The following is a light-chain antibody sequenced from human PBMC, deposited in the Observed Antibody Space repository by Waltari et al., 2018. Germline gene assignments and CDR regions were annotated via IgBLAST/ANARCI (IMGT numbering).Light chain of an antibody. CDR3: QHYVNLPGT. V-gene: IGKV3D-20*02. CDR1: QSISHD. J-gene: IGKJ1*01. Sequence: SCRASQSISHDLAWYQQKTGQTPRLLIYHASSRATGIPDRFRGSEYGTDVSRRIIRLETEEFAVYYCQHYVNLPGTFRQGNKVEIK. CDR2: HAS.